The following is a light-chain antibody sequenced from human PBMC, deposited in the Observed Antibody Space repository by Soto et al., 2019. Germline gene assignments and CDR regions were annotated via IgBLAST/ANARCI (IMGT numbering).Light chain of an antibody. CDR2: AAS. Sequence: DIPMTQSPSSLSASVGDRVTITCRASQSISSYLNWYQQKPGKAPKLLIYAASSLQSGVPSRFSGSGSGTDFTLTISSVQPEDFATYYCQQSYSTVTFGQGTKVEIK. V-gene: IGKV1-39*01. J-gene: IGKJ1*01. CDR1: QSISSY. CDR3: QQSYSTVT.